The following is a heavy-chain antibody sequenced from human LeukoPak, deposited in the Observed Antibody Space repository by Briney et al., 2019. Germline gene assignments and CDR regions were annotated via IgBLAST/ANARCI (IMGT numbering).Heavy chain of an antibody. Sequence: GGSLRLSCAASGFTFSSYWMHWVRDAPGKGLVWVSRINSDGSSTSYADSVKGRFTISRDNAKNTLYLQMNSLRAEDTAVYYCARDPRDYYYYGMDVWGQGTTVTVSS. V-gene: IGHV3-74*01. CDR3: ARDPRDYYYYGMDV. CDR2: INSDGSST. CDR1: GFTFSSYW. J-gene: IGHJ6*02.